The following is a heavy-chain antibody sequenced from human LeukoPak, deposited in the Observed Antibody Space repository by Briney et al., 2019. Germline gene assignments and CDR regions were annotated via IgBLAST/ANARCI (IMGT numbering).Heavy chain of an antibody. J-gene: IGHJ4*02. D-gene: IGHD6-6*01. V-gene: IGHV3-23*01. Sequence: GGSLRLSRVASGFIFRNYVVAWVRQAPGKGLEWVSQISNSGGSTYYADSVKGRFTISRDNSKNTLYLQMNSLRAEDTAVYYCAKEGLNIATRDFFDSWGQGTLVTVSS. CDR2: ISNSGGST. CDR3: AKEGLNIATRDFFDS. CDR1: GFIFRNYV.